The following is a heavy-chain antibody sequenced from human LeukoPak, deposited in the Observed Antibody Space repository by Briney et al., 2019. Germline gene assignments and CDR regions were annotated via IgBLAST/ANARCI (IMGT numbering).Heavy chain of an antibody. V-gene: IGHV1-69*01. CDR3: ARMYSSSSPSPRYYFDY. J-gene: IGHJ4*02. CDR1: GGTFSSYA. Sequence: SVKVSCKASGGTFSSYAISWVRQAPGQGLEWMGGIIPIFGIANYAQKFQGRVTITADESTSTAYMELSSLRSEDTAVYYCARMYSSSSPSPRYYFDYWGQGTLVTVSS. D-gene: IGHD6-6*01. CDR2: IIPIFGIA.